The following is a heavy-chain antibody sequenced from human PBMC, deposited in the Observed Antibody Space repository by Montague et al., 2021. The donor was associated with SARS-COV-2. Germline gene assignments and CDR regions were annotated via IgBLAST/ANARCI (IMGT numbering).Heavy chain of an antibody. CDR3: ARAWQPLIHEGFGWFDP. J-gene: IGHJ5*02. V-gene: IGHV6-1*01. CDR1: GDSVGVEAAA. CDR2: RNYMSKWTS. Sequence: CAISGDSVGVEAAAWSSVEQSSALDLELLLVRNYMSKWTSDYATSVEGRISIDPDTSKNQFSLKMSSVTAADTAVYYCARAWQPLIHEGFGWFDPWGQGTLVTVSS. D-gene: IGHD6-13*01.